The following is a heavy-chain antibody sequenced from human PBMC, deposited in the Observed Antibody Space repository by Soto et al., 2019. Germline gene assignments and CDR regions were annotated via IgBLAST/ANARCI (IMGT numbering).Heavy chain of an antibody. CDR1: GYTFTSYG. V-gene: IGHV1-18*01. D-gene: IGHD3-22*01. CDR3: ARDRVYYYGDWSGYYYPALDI. J-gene: IGHJ3*02. Sequence: ASVKVSCKASGYTFTSYGISWVRQAPGQGLEWMGWISAYNGNTNYAQKLQGRVTMTTDTSTSTAYMELRSLRSDDTAVYYCARDRVYYYGDWSGYYYPALDIWGQGTMVTVSS. CDR2: ISAYNGNT.